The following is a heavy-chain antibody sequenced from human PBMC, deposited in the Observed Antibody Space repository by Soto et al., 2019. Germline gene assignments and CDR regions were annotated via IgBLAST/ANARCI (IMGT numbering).Heavy chain of an antibody. CDR2: IYTSGST. CDR3: ARVPNLGYCSGGSRLGYYFDY. V-gene: IGHV4-4*07. Sequence: SETLSLTCTVPGGSISSYYWSWIRQPAGKGLEWIGRIYTSGSTNYNPSLKSRVTMSVDTSKNQFSLKLSSVTAADTAVYYCARVPNLGYCSGGSRLGYYFDYWGQGTLVTVSS. D-gene: IGHD2-15*01. J-gene: IGHJ4*02. CDR1: GGSISSYY.